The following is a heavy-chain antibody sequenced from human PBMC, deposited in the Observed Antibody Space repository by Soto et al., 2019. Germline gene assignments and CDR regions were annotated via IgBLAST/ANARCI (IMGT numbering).Heavy chain of an antibody. V-gene: IGHV1-58*01. D-gene: IGHD3-3*01. CDR2: IVVGSGNT. CDR1: GFTFTSPA. J-gene: IGHJ4*02. CDR3: AADPKGRFLDLRY. Sequence: SVKVSCKASGFTFTSPAVQWVRQARGQRLEWIGWIVVGSGNTNYAQKFQERVTITRDMSTSTAYMELSSLRSEDTAVYYCAADPKGRFLDLRYWGQGTLVTVSS.